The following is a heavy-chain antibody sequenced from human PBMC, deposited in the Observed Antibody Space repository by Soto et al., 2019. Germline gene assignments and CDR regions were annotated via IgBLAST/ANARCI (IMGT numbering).Heavy chain of an antibody. D-gene: IGHD1-7*01. J-gene: IGHJ5*02. Sequence: EVQLVESGGGLVQPGGSLKLSCAASGFTFDDYAMHWVRQAPGKGLEWVSGISGNSGSIGYADSVKGRFTISRDNAKNSLYLQMNSLRAEDTALYCCAKDRGVELLFGYWFDPWGQGTLVTVSS. V-gene: IGHV3-9*01. CDR2: ISGNSGSI. CDR3: AKDRGVELLFGYWFDP. CDR1: GFTFDDYA.